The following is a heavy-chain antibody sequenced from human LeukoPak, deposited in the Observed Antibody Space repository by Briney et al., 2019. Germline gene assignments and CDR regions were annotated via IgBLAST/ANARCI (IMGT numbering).Heavy chain of an antibody. D-gene: IGHD6-13*01. J-gene: IGHJ4*02. CDR1: GFTFSKFG. CDR2: IWFHGDIK. Sequence: PGGSLRLSCAASGFTFSKFGMHWVRQAPGKGLEWVAVIWFHGDIKYYADSVRGRFTISGDNSKNTQYLHMNSLRAEDTAVYYCAKDGSSSWDYLDQWGQGTLVTVSS. V-gene: IGHV3-33*06. CDR3: AKDGSSSWDYLDQ.